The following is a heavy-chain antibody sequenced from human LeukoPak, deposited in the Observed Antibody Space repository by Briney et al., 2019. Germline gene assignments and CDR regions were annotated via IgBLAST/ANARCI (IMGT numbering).Heavy chain of an antibody. D-gene: IGHD1-26*01. CDR2: IIPILGIA. CDR3: ARDTPGESIVGATRVFDY. J-gene: IGHJ4*02. CDR1: GGTFSSYA. V-gene: IGHV1-69*04. Sequence: SVKVSCKASGGTFSSYAISWVRQAPGQGLEWMGRIIPILGIANYAQKFQGRVTITADKSTSTAYMELSSLRSEDTAVYYCARDTPGESIVGATRVFDYWGQGTLVTVSS.